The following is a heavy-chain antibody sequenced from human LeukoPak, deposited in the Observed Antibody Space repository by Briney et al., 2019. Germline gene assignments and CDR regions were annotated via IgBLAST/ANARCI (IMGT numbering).Heavy chain of an antibody. CDR2: ISGYNGNT. CDR1: GGTFSSYA. D-gene: IGHD3-10*01. CDR3: ARVSGSGRYDAFYI. J-gene: IGHJ3*02. V-gene: IGHV1-18*01. Sequence: GASVKVSCKASGGTFSSYAISWVRQAPGQGLEWMGWISGYNGNTNYAQKLQGRVIMTTDTSTSTAYMEPRSLRSDDTAVYYCARVSGSGRYDAFYIWGQGTMVTVSS.